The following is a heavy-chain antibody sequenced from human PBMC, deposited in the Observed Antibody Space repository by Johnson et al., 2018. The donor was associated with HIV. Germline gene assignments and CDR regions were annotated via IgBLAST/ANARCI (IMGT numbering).Heavy chain of an antibody. CDR1: GFDFSSSW. D-gene: IGHD3-22*01. CDR3: TRGLDYYDSTGFRSASFEI. J-gene: IGHJ3*02. Sequence: EVQLVESGGGLVQPGGSLRLSCAASGFDFSSSWMHWVRQAPGKGLVWVSRIRNDGSVTTYADSVKGRFFIPSDNSKNALYLQMNSLRAEDTAVYYCTRGLDYYDSTGFRSASFEIWGQGTMVIVSP. V-gene: IGHV3-74*02. CDR2: IRNDGSVT.